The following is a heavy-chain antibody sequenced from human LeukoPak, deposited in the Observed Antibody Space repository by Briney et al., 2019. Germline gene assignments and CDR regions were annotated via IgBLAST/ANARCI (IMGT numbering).Heavy chain of an antibody. CDR3: ARGLWFGELLSLLWDY. D-gene: IGHD3-10*01. CDR1: GFTFSDYY. Sequence: GGSLRLSCAASGFTFSDYYMSWIRQAPGKGLEWVSYISSSGSTIYYADSVKGRFTISRDNAKNSLYLQMNSLRAEDTAVYYCARGLWFGELLSLLWDYWGQGTLVTVSS. CDR2: ISSSGSTI. J-gene: IGHJ4*02. V-gene: IGHV3-11*04.